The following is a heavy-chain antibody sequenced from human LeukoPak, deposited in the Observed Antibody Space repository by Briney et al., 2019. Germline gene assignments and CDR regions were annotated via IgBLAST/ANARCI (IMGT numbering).Heavy chain of an antibody. V-gene: IGHV1-18*01. J-gene: IGHJ4*02. CDR1: GYIFTRYG. CDR3: ARQGVVGSGYYRDFDY. CDR2: ISAYNGQT. D-gene: IGHD3-22*01. Sequence: ASVKVSCKASGYIFTRYGIDWVRQAPGQGLEWMGWISAYNGQTDYAQTLQGRVTMTRGTSTSTAYMELKSLTSDDTAVYYCARQGVVGSGYYRDFDYWGQGTLVTVSS.